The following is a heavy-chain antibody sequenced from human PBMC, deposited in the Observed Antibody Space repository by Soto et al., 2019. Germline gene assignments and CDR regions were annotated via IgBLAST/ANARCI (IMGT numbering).Heavy chain of an antibody. J-gene: IGHJ4*02. CDR3: AGEVGGTGLHF. V-gene: IGHV1-69*12. D-gene: IGHD3-9*01. CDR2: LIPMCGVA. CDR1: GGNFKNYG. Sequence: QVQLVQSGAEVKKPGSSVKVSCRTSGGNFKNYGFSWVRQAPGQGLEWMGGLIPMCGVANYGQIFQGRLTITADESTSTAYMELSSLKSEDTAVYYCAGEVGGTGLHFWGQGTLVTVSS.